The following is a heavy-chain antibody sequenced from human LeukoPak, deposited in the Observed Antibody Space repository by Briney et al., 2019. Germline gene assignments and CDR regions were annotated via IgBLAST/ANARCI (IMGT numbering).Heavy chain of an antibody. V-gene: IGHV3-23*01. CDR2: INGDGGVT. J-gene: IGHJ6*03. CDR3: AKSTVECGTNCGSQYYSMDV. Sequence: GGSLRLSCAASGLTFSSLAMNGPAQAPGKGREGGPSINGDGGVTYYADSVKGRFTISRDNSKNTLYLQMNSLRDEDTAVYHCAKSTVECGTNCGSQYYSMDVWGKGTTVTVSS. CDR1: GLTFSSLA. D-gene: IGHD3-3*01.